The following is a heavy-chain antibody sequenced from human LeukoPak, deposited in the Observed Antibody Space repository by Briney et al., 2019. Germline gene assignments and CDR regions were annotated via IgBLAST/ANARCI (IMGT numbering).Heavy chain of an antibody. CDR3: AKGGGVTTGFDS. D-gene: IGHD4-17*01. CDR1: GGSISSYY. V-gene: IGHV4-59*01. CDR2: IYYSGST. J-gene: IGHJ5*01. Sequence: PSETLSLTCTVSGGSISSYYWSWIRRPPGKGLEWIGYIYYSGSTNYNPSLKSRVTISVDTSKNQFSLKLSSVTAADTAVYYCAKGGGVTTGFDSWGQGTLVTVSS.